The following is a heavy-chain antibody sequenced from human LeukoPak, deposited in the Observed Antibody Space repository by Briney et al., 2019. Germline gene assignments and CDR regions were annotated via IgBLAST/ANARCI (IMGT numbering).Heavy chain of an antibody. CDR1: GFTFSNYW. V-gene: IGHV3-74*01. CDR2: INSDGINT. CDR3: ARDGGDYGSGSYYAY. D-gene: IGHD3-10*01. J-gene: IGHJ4*02. Sequence: GGSLRLSCAASGFTFSNYWMHWVRQAPGKGLVWVSRINSDGINTSYADSVKGRFTISRDNAKNTLNLQMNSLRAEDTAVYYCARDGGDYGSGSYYAYWGQGTLVTVSS.